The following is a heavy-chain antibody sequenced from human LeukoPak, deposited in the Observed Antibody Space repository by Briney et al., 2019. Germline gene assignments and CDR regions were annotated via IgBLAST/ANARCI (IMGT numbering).Heavy chain of an antibody. V-gene: IGHV4-59*08. J-gene: IGHJ4*02. Sequence: PSETLSLTCSVSGGSISSYYWSWIRQPPGKGLEWIGYIYYSESTNYNPSLKSRVTISVDTSKNQFSLKLSSVTAADTAVYYCARHGSGSSTFGYWGQGTLVTVSS. CDR2: IYYSEST. CDR1: GGSISSYY. CDR3: ARHGSGSSTFGY. D-gene: IGHD1-26*01.